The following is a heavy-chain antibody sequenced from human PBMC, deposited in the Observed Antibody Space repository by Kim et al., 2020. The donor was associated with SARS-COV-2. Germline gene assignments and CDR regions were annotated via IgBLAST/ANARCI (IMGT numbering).Heavy chain of an antibody. V-gene: IGHV4-30-4*01. CDR3: ARVQVRRHIVVVTASRHYFDY. Sequence: SETLSLTCTVSGGSISSGDYYWSWIRQPPGKGLEWIGYIYYSGSTYYNPSLKSRVTISVDTSKNQFSLKLSSVTAADTAVYYCARVQVRRHIVVVTASRHYFDYGGQGTLVTVSS. CDR2: IYYSGST. CDR1: GGSISSGDYY. D-gene: IGHD2-21*02. J-gene: IGHJ4*02.